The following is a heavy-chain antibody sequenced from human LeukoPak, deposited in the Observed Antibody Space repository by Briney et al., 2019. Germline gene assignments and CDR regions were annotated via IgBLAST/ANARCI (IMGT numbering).Heavy chain of an antibody. V-gene: IGHV4-34*01. CDR2: INQSGNS. J-gene: IGHJ3*02. D-gene: IGHD5-24*01. Sequence: SETLSLTCAVYGGSFSGYHWTWIRQSPGKGLEWIGEINQSGNSNYNPSLKSRVTISVDTSKSQFSLKVKSVTAADTAVYYCARHKDGYKDGPHWAFDIWGQGTMVTISS. CDR3: ARHKDGYKDGPHWAFDI. CDR1: GGSFSGYH.